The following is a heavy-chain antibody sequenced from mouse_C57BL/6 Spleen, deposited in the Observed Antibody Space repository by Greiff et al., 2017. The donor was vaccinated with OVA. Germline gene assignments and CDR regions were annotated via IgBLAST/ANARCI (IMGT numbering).Heavy chain of an antibody. CDR3: AREGLRRSGFAY. Sequence: VQLQESGAELVKPGASVKMSCKASGYTFTSYWITWVKQRPGQGLEWIGDIYPGSGSTNYNEKFKGKATLTVDTSSSTAYMQLSSLTSEDSAVYYCAREGLRRSGFAYWGQGTLVTVSA. V-gene: IGHV1-55*01. CDR1: GYTFTSYW. D-gene: IGHD2-4*01. CDR2: IYPGSGST. J-gene: IGHJ3*01.